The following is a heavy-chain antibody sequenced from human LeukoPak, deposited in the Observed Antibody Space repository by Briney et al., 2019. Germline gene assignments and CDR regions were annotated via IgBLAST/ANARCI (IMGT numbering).Heavy chain of an antibody. CDR1: GFTFDDYA. CDR2: ISYNSGSI. J-gene: IGHJ4*02. Sequence: PGGSLRLSCAASGFTFDDYAIHWVRQAPGKGLEWVSGISYNSGSIGYADSVKGRFTISRDNARTSLFLQLNSLRAEDTALYYCAKDKSAVTGAFDYWGQGTLVTVSS. CDR3: AKDKSAVTGAFDY. D-gene: IGHD3-10*01. V-gene: IGHV3-9*01.